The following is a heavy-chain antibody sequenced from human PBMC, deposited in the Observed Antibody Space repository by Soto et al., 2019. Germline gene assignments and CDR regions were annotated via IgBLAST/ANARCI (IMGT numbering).Heavy chain of an antibody. D-gene: IGHD1-1*01. Sequence: SETLSLTCTVSGGPISSGDYYWSWIRQPPGKGLEWIGYIYYSGSTYYNPSLKSRVTISVDTSKNQFSLKLSSVTAADTAMYYCAQRNDNWFDPWGQGTLVTVSS. J-gene: IGHJ5*02. CDR2: IYYSGST. V-gene: IGHV4-30-4*01. CDR3: AQRNDNWFDP. CDR1: GGPISSGDYY.